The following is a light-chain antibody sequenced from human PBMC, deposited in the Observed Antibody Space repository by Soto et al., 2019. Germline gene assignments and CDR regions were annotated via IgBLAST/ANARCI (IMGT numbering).Light chain of an antibody. CDR2: GAS. CDR1: HSVSSSY. J-gene: IGKJ5*01. V-gene: IGKV3-20*01. CDR3: QQYGSSPPIT. Sequence: ELVLTQSPGTLSLSPGERATLSCRASHSVSSSYLAWYQQKPGQAPRLLIYGASRRATGIPDRFSGSGSGTDFTLTIIRLEPEDFAVYYCQQYGSSPPITFGQGTRLEIK.